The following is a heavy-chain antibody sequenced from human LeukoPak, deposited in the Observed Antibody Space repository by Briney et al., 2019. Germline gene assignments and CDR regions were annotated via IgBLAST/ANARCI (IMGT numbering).Heavy chain of an antibody. J-gene: IGHJ4*02. CDR2: IYYSGST. Sequence: SETLSLTCTVSGGSISSYYWSWIRQPPGKGLEWIGYIYYSGSTNYNPSLKSRVTISVDTSKNQFSLKLSSGTAADTAVYYCARENQAGPFDYWGQGTLVTVSS. CDR3: ARENQAGPFDY. V-gene: IGHV4-59*01. CDR1: GGSISSYY.